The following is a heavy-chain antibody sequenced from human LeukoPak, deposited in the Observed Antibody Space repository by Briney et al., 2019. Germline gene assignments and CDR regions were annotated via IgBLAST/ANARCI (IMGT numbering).Heavy chain of an antibody. CDR3: AEITMIRGFDY. D-gene: IGHD3-10*01. J-gene: IGHJ4*02. CDR2: ISSSGSST. Sequence: PGGSLRLSCAASGFSFGSYGMSWVRQAPGKGLEWVSSISSSGSSTFYADSVKGRFTISRDNSKNTVYLQMNRLRAEDTAVYYCAEITMIRGFDYWGQGTLVTVSS. V-gene: IGHV3-23*01. CDR1: GFSFGSYG.